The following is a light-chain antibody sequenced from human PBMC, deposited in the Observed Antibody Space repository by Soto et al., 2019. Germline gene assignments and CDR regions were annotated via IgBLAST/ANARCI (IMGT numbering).Light chain of an antibody. CDR1: QSFPSNY. Sequence: EIVLTQSPDTLSLSPGERATLSCRASQSFPSNYLAWYLQKPGQAPRLLIYDASNRATGIPARFSGSGSGTDFTLTISSLEPEDFAVYYCQQRSTFGQGTKVDIK. CDR3: QQRST. J-gene: IGKJ1*01. V-gene: IGKV3-11*01. CDR2: DAS.